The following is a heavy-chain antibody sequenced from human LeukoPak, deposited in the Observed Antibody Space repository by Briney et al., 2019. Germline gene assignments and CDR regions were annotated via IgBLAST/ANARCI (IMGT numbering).Heavy chain of an antibody. V-gene: IGHV3-66*01. CDR1: GFTLSSNY. J-gene: IGHJ4*02. D-gene: IGHD5-18*01. CDR2: IYSGGRI. Sequence: GGSLRLSCAASGFTLSSNYMSSGRQAPGKGLEWVSLIYSGGRIFYADSVKGRFIISTDNSKNTLYIQINSLRAEDTAVYYCASGFSYGKVDYWGQGTLVTVSS. CDR3: ASGFSYGKVDY.